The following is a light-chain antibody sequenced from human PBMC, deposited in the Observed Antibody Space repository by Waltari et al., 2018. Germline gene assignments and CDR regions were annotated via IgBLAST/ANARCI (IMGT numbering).Light chain of an antibody. CDR1: SSDIGGYKY. CDR3: SSYAGSNTWV. J-gene: IGLJ3*02. V-gene: IGLV2-11*01. CDR2: DVT. Sequence: QAALTQPPSMSGSPGQSVTISCTGTSSDIGGYKYVSWYQQHPGKAPKLMIYDVTKRPSGVSDRFSGSKSGNTASLTISGLQAEDEADYYCSSYAGSNTWVFGGGTRLTVL.